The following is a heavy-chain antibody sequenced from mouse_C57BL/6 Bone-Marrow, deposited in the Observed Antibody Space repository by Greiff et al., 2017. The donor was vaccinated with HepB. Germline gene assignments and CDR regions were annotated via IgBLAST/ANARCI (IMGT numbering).Heavy chain of an antibody. D-gene: IGHD1-1*01. V-gene: IGHV1-18*01. CDR1: GYTFTDYN. J-gene: IGHJ3*01. CDR2: INPNNGGT. CDR3: ARTPSHYYGSSYRFAY. Sequence: EVKLQQSGPELVKPGASVKIPCKASGYTFTDYNMDWVKQSHGKSLEWIGDINPNNGGTIYNQKFKGKATLTVDKSSSTAYMELRSLTSEDTAVYYCARTPSHYYGSSYRFAYWGQGTLVTVSA.